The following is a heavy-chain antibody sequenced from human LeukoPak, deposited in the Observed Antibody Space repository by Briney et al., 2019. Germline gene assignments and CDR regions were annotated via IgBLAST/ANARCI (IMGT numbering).Heavy chain of an antibody. CDR2: ISYDGSNK. D-gene: IGHD5-24*01. V-gene: IGHV3-30*09. Sequence: PGGSLRLSCAASGFTFSSYAMHWVRQAPGKGLEWVAVISYDGSNKYYADSVKGRFAISRDNSKNTLYLQMNSLRAEDTAVYYCARRVEMATMGDYWGQGTLVTVSS. CDR3: ARRVEMATMGDY. J-gene: IGHJ4*02. CDR1: GFTFSSYA.